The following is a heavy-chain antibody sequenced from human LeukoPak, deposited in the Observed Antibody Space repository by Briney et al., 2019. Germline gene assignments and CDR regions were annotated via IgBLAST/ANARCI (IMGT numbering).Heavy chain of an antibody. CDR2: INHSGST. D-gene: IGHD3-22*01. Sequence: SETLSLTCAVYGGSFSGYYWSWIRQPPGKGLEWIGEINHSGSTNYNPSLKSRVTISVDTSKNQFSLKLSSVTAADTAVYYCARGVDSSGYSDYWGQGTLVTVSS. V-gene: IGHV4-34*01. J-gene: IGHJ4*02. CDR3: ARGVDSSGYSDY. CDR1: GGSFSGYY.